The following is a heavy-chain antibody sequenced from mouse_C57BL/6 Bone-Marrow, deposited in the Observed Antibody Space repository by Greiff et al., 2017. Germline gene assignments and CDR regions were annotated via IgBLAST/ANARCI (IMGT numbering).Heavy chain of an antibody. CDR1: GFNIKGYG. Sequence: QVQLQQSGAELARPGASVKLSCTASGFNIKGYGIRWVKQRTEQGLEWIGGIDPINGDTEYNAKFKGKATMTTDTSSSTAYMELRRLTSEDSAVYFCSSSFSITAVVASFWGQGT. J-gene: IGHJ2*01. CDR2: IDPINGDT. V-gene: IGHV1-81*01. CDR3: SSSFSITAVVASF. D-gene: IGHD1-1*01.